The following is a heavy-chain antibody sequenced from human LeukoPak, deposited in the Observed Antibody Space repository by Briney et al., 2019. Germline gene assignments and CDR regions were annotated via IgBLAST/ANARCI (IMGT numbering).Heavy chain of an antibody. CDR3: AKDSSSSGFDY. CDR1: GFTFYDYG. D-gene: IGHD6-6*01. J-gene: IGHJ4*02. V-gene: IGHV3-23*01. CDR2: ISGSGLST. Sequence: GGSLRLSCAASGFTFYDYGMTWVRQAPGKGLEWVSTISGSGLSTYYADSVRGRFTISRDTSKNMVFLQMNSLRVEDTAVYYCAKDSSSSGFDYWGQGTLVTVSS.